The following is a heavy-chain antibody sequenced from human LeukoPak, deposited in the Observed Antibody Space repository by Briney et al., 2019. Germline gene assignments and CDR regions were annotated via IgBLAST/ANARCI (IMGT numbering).Heavy chain of an antibody. D-gene: IGHD4-17*01. J-gene: IGHJ4*02. CDR1: GFTFSSYW. V-gene: IGHV3-21*01. CDR3: ARGSPSYGDYLIDY. CDR2: ISSSSSYI. Sequence: GGSLRLSCAASGFTFSSYWMNWVRQAPGKGLEWVSSISSSSSYIYYADSVKGRFTISRDNAKNSLYLQMNSLRAEDTAVYYCARGSPSYGDYLIDYWGQGTLVTVSS.